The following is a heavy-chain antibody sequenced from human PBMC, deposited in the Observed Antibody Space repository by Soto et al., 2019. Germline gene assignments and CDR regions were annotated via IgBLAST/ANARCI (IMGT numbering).Heavy chain of an antibody. CDR1: GGSFSGYY. D-gene: IGHD1-26*01. CDR3: ARVGRVTTPSEDY. CDR2: INHSGST. Sequence: QVQLQQWGAGLLKPSETLSLTCAVYGGSFSGYYWSWIRQPPGKGLEWIGEINHSGSTNYNPSLKSRVTISVGTSKNQFSLKLSSVTAADTAVYYCARVGRVTTPSEDYWGQGTLVPVSS. J-gene: IGHJ4*02. V-gene: IGHV4-34*01.